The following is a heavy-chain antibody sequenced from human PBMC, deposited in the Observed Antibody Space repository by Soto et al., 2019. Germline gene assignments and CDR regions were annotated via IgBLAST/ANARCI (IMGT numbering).Heavy chain of an antibody. CDR1: GDSISGGASF. CDR3: AKLSCTSSTCYFPGWFDP. Sequence: LSETLSLTCTVSGDSISGGASFWSWIRQPPGKGLEWIANFYYSGSSYYNPSLKSRLTISVDTTKNQFSLQLKSMTAADTAVYYCAKLSCTSSTCYFPGWFDPWGQGTLVTV. V-gene: IGHV4-31*03. CDR2: FYYSGSS. D-gene: IGHD2-2*01. J-gene: IGHJ5*02.